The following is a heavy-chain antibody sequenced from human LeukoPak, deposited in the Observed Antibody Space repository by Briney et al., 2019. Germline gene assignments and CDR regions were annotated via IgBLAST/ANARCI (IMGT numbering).Heavy chain of an antibody. CDR3: ARGHSPVTTKVSYFQH. V-gene: IGHV4-34*01. CDR1: GGSLSGYY. Sequence: SETLSLTCAVYGGSLSGYYWSWIRQPPGKGLGWIGEITHSGSTNYNPSLTSRVTILAATSKNQFTLKLSSVTAADTAVYYCARGHSPVTTKVSYFQHWGQGTLVTVSS. CDR2: ITHSGST. D-gene: IGHD4-17*01. J-gene: IGHJ1*01.